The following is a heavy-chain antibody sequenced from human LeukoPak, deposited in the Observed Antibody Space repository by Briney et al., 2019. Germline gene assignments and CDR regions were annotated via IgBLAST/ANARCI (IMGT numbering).Heavy chain of an antibody. Sequence: SETLSLTCTVSGGSISSSSYYWGWIRQPPGKGLEWIGYIYYSGSTNYNPSPKSRVTISVDTSKNQFSLKLSSVTAADTAVYYCAEGPGPLNPGWFDPWGQGTLVTVSS. CDR1: GGSISSSSYY. V-gene: IGHV4-61*05. CDR3: AEGPGPLNPGWFDP. CDR2: IYYSGST. J-gene: IGHJ5*02.